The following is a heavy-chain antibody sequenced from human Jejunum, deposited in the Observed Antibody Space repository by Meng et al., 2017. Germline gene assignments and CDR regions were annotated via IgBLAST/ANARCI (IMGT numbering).Heavy chain of an antibody. J-gene: IGHJ5*02. CDR1: GGSLRTGAYY. CDR3: ARLGITETIGGFDP. D-gene: IGHD1-7*01. Sequence: QGQFTESGPGLVKPSQTLSFSCTVSGGSLRTGAYYWSWIRQHPGKGLEWIGYIYYTGSTFYNPSLKSRVSISLETSKNQFSLKVTSVTAADTAFYYCARLGITETIGGFDPWGQGILVTVSS. CDR2: IYYTGST. V-gene: IGHV4-31*03.